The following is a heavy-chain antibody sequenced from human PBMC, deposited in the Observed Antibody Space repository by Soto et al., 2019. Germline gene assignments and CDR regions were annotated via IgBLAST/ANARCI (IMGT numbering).Heavy chain of an antibody. CDR1: GFSLGTSGVG. J-gene: IGHJ4*02. D-gene: IGHD7-27*01. CDR2: IYWHDDK. V-gene: IGHV2-5*01. CDR3: AHIPFSGECFDY. Sequence: QITLKESGPTLVKPTQTLTLTCTFSGFSLGTSGVGVGWIRQPPGKALEWLALIYWHDDKRYSPSLKSRLSSTKDTSKNQVVLTLFNVDPVDTATYYCAHIPFSGECFDYWGQGTLVTVSS.